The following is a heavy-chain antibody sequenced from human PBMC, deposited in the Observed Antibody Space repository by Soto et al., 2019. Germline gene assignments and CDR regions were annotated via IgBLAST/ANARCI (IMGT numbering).Heavy chain of an antibody. CDR3: ARTNGGPYYYYGMNV. CDR2: ISRSGSTI. CDR1: GFTFSDYY. V-gene: IGHV3-11*01. J-gene: IGHJ6*04. D-gene: IGHD7-27*01. Sequence: QVQLVASGGGLVKPGGSLRLSCAASGFTFSDYYMSWIRQAPGKGLAWVSYISRSGSTIYYADSVKGRFTISRDHAKNSLYRQMNSLRAAYTAVYYCARTNGGPYYYYGMNVWSKRTAVTVSS.